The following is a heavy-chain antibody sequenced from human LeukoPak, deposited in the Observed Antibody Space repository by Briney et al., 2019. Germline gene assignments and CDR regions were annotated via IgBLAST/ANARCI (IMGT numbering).Heavy chain of an antibody. J-gene: IGHJ6*03. CDR2: ISSSSYI. CDR3: ARVASWVGSIGYYYMDV. CDR1: GFTFNTYS. V-gene: IGHV3-21*01. D-gene: IGHD3-10*01. Sequence: GGSLRLSCAASGFTFNTYSMNWARQAPGKGLEWVSSISSSSYIYYADSVKGRFTISRDNAKNSLYLQMNSLRAEDTAVYYCARVASWVGSIGYYYMDVWGKGTTVTVSS.